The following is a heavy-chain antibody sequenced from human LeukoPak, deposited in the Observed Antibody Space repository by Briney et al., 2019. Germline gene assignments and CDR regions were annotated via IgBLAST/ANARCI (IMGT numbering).Heavy chain of an antibody. CDR1: GFTFSSYS. V-gene: IGHV3-48*01. D-gene: IGHD3-22*01. J-gene: IGHJ4*02. CDR3: ARGNAVDYLDSSGYYTDFDY. CDR2: ISSSSSTT. Sequence: GGSLRLSCAASGFTFSSYSMNWVRQAPGKGLEWVSYISSSSSTTYYADSVKGRFTISRDNAKNSLYLQMNSLRAEDTAVYYCARGNAVDYLDSSGYYTDFDYWGQGTLVTVSS.